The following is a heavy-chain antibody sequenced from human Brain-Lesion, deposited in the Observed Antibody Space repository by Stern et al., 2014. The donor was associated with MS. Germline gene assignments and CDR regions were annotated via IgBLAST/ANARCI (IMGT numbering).Heavy chain of an antibody. V-gene: IGHV4-4*02. Sequence: QVQLVESGPGLVKPSGTLSLTCAVSGGSISSSNWWSWVRQSPGKGLEWIGESDHSGSTIYNPSLKRRVPVSVARPKTRFPLTLGSVTAADTAVYFCARFPASRPHVFDSWGQGTLVTVSS. CDR2: SDHSGST. D-gene: IGHD6-13*01. J-gene: IGHJ4*02. CDR3: ARFPASRPHVFDS. CDR1: GGSISSSNW.